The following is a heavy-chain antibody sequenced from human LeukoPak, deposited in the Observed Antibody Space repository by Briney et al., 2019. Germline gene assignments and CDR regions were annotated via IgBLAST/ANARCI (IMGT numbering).Heavy chain of an antibody. CDR2: MQYDGSEE. CDR1: GYSFSTYG. J-gene: IGHJ4*02. CDR3: PGKGAALHFVY. D-gene: IGHD1-26*01. Sequence: GGSLRLSCAASGYSFSTYGMHWVRQAPGKGLEWVTFMQYDGSEEYYADSVKGRFTISRDNSKNTLYLQMDSLRGEDTAVYYFPGKGAALHFVYWGQGTLVTVSS. V-gene: IGHV3-30*02.